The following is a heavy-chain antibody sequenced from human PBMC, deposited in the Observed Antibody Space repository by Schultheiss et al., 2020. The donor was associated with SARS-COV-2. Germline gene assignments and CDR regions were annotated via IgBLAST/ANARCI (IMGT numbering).Heavy chain of an antibody. CDR2: ISNRGST. CDR1: GGSVSSGVYY. V-gene: IGHV4-61*08. CDR3: ARGVGQQWLVQVIDY. D-gene: IGHD6-19*01. J-gene: IGHJ4*02. Sequence: SETLSLTCAVSGGSVSSGVYYWNWIRQPPGKGLEWIGYISNRGSTDCNPSLKSRVTISVDTSKNQFSLKLSSVTAADTAVYYCARGVGQQWLVQVIDYWGQGTLVTVSS.